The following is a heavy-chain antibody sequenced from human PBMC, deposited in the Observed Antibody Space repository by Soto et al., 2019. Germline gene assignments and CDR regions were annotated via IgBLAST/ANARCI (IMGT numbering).Heavy chain of an antibody. V-gene: IGHV6-1*01. Sequence: SQTLSLTCAISGDRVSNNSAAWNCIRQSPSRGLEWLGRTYYRSKWYNDYAVSVKSRITINPDTSKNQFSLQLNSVTPEDTAVYYCARDGFRGGVTGTRYYFDYWGQGTLVTVSS. J-gene: IGHJ4*02. D-gene: IGHD1-20*01. CDR2: TYYRSKWYN. CDR1: GDRVSNNSAA. CDR3: ARDGFRGGVTGTRYYFDY.